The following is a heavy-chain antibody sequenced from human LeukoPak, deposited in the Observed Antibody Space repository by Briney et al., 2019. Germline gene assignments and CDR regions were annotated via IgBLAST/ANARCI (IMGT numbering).Heavy chain of an antibody. J-gene: IGHJ4*02. D-gene: IGHD3-3*01. CDR3: AGDRATIFGVVSPFDY. Sequence: GASVTVSCKASGYTFTSYGIRWVRQAPGQGLAWMGWISAYNGNTNYAQKLQGRVTMTTDTSTSTAYMELRSLRSDDTAVYYCAGDRATIFGVVSPFDYWGQGTLVTVSS. V-gene: IGHV1-18*01. CDR2: ISAYNGNT. CDR1: GYTFTSYG.